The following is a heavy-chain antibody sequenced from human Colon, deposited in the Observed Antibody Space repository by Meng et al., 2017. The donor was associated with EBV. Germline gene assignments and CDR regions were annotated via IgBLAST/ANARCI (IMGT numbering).Heavy chain of an antibody. CDR1: GGSISSSHW. D-gene: IGHD2-21*01. CDR3: ARVWQSLTAFFDS. V-gene: IGHV4-4*02. J-gene: IGHJ4*02. Sequence: QVPWPGSGRGFVKPSGTLSLTCAVSGGSISSSHWWTWVRQPPGKGLEWIGEVYHTGSTKYNPSLKSRLTISVDKSKNQFSLNLTSVTAADTAVYYCARVWQSLTAFFDSWGQGTLVTASS. CDR2: VYHTGST.